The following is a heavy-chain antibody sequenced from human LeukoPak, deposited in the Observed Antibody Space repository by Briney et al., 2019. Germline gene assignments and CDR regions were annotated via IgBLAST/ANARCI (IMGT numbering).Heavy chain of an antibody. D-gene: IGHD5-24*01. J-gene: IGHJ4*02. Sequence: GGSLRLSCAASGFTFSSYSINWVRQAPGKGLEWVSSISSSSSYIYYADSVKGRFTISIDNANNSLYLQMNSLRAQDTAVYYCPRDLSGRDGYNYDFDSWGQGNLVTVSS. CDR2: ISSSSSYI. V-gene: IGHV3-21*01. CDR1: GFTFSSYS. CDR3: PRDLSGRDGYNYDFDS.